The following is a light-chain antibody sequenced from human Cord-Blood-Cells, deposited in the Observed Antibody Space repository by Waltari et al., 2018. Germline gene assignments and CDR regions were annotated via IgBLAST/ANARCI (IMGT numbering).Light chain of an antibody. J-gene: IGKJ4*01. CDR1: QSISSY. CDR2: AAS. V-gene: IGKV1-39*01. Sequence: DIQMTQSLSSLSASVGDRVTITCRASQSISSYLHWYQQNPGKAPKLLIYAASSLQSGVPSRLRGSGSGTDFTLTISSLQPEDFATYYCQQSYSTPLTFGGGTKVEIK. CDR3: QQSYSTPLT.